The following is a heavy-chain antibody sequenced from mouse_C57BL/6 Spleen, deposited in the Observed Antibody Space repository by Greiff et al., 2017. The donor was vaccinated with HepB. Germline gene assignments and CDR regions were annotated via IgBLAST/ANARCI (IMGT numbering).Heavy chain of an antibody. D-gene: IGHD1-1*01. CDR1: GFSLTSYG. V-gene: IGHV2-5*01. CDR3: AKTGTYGSSYGYFDV. CDR2: IWRGGST. J-gene: IGHJ1*03. Sequence: QVQLKQSGPGLVQPSQSLSITCTVSGFSLTSYGVHWVRQSPGKGLEWLGVIWRGGSTDYNAAFMSRLSITKDNSKSQVFFKMNRLQADDTAIYYCAKTGTYGSSYGYFDVWGTGTTVTVSS.